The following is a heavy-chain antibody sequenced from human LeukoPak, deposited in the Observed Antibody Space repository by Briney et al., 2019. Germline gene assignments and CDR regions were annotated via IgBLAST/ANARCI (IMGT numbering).Heavy chain of an antibody. J-gene: IGHJ3*02. CDR2: IYPGDSNT. CDR3: ARLRDYGGNDDSLDI. D-gene: IGHD4-23*01. Sequence: GESLKISCQASGYTFTGYWIAWVRQMPGKGLEWMGIIYPGDSNTRYSPSFQDQVTISADRSTSTAYLQWSSLKASDTAMYYCARLRDYGGNDDSLDIWGLGTMVTVSS. CDR1: GYTFTGYW. V-gene: IGHV5-51*01.